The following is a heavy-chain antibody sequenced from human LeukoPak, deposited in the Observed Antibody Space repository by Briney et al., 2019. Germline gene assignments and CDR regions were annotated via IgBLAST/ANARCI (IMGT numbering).Heavy chain of an antibody. CDR3: AIPGGYCSSTSCYAGGDYYYYMDV. Sequence: ASVKVSCKASGYTFTGYYMHWVRQAPGQGLEWMGWINPKSGGTNYAQKFQGRVTMTRDTSISTAYMELSRLRSDDTAVYYCAIPGGYCSSTSCYAGGDYYYYMDVWGKGTTVTVSS. V-gene: IGHV1-2*02. D-gene: IGHD2-2*01. J-gene: IGHJ6*03. CDR2: INPKSGGT. CDR1: GYTFTGYY.